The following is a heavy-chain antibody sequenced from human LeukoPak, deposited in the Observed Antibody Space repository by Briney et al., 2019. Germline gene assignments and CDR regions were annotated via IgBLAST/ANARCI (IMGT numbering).Heavy chain of an antibody. CDR2: IYYSGST. V-gene: IGHV4-30-4*08. Sequence: SETLSLTCTVSGGSISSGDYYWSWIRQPPGKGLEWIGYIYYSGSTYYNPSLMSRVTISVDTSKNQFSLKLSSVTAADTAVYYCAIVDTAMASFDYWGQGTLVTVSS. D-gene: IGHD5-18*01. CDR3: AIVDTAMASFDY. CDR1: GGSISSGDYY. J-gene: IGHJ4*02.